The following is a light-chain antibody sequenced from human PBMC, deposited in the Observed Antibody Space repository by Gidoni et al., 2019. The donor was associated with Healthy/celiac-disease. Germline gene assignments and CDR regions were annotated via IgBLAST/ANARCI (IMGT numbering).Light chain of an antibody. J-gene: IGKJ2*01. V-gene: IGKV3-20*01. CDR2: GAS. CDR1: QSVSSSY. Sequence: EIELTQSPGTLSLSPGERATLSCRASQSVSSSYSAWYQQKPGQAPRLLIYGASSRATGIPDRFSGSGSGTDFTLTISRLEPEDVAVYYYQQYGSSPPTYTFXQXTKLEIK. CDR3: QQYGSSPPTYT.